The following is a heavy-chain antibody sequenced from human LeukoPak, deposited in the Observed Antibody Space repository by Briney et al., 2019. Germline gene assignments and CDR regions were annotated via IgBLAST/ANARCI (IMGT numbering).Heavy chain of an antibody. CDR3: ARASSGSYYDAFDI. CDR2: IYTSGST. D-gene: IGHD1-26*01. V-gene: IGHV4-4*07. Sequence: PSETLSLTCTVSGGSISSYYWSWIRQPAGKGLEWIGRIYTSGSTNYNLSLKGRVTMSVDTSKNQFSLKLSSVTAADTAVYYCARASSGSYYDAFDIWGQGTMVTVSS. CDR1: GGSISSYY. J-gene: IGHJ3*02.